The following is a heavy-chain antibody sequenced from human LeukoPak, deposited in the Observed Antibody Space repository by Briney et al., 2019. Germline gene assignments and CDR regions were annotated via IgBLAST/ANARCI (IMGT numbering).Heavy chain of an antibody. CDR1: GGSISSSSYY. D-gene: IGHD1-26*01. CDR3: ARRSGSYLGGYY. J-gene: IGHJ4*02. Sequence: PSETLSLTCTVSGGSISSSSYYWGWIRQPPGKGLEWIGSIYYSGSTYYNPSLKSRVTISVDTSKNQFSLELSSVTAADTAVYYCARRSGSYLGGYYWGQGTLVTVSS. V-gene: IGHV4-39*01. CDR2: IYYSGST.